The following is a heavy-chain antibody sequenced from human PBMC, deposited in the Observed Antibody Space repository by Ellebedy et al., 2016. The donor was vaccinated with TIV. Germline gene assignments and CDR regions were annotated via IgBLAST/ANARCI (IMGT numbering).Heavy chain of an antibody. V-gene: IGHV3-21*01. CDR2: ISSSSSYI. J-gene: IGHJ5*02. D-gene: IGHD1-26*01. CDR1: GFTFSSYG. CDR3: ARDFTGGNWFDP. Sequence: GGSLRLXXAASGFTFSSYGMNWVRQAPGKGLEWVSSISSSSSYIYYADSVKGRFTISRDNAKNSLYLQMNSLRAEDTAVYYCARDFTGGNWFDPWGQGTLVTVSS.